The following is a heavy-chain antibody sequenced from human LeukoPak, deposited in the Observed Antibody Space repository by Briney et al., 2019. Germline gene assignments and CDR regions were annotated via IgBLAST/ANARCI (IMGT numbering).Heavy chain of an antibody. CDR1: GGSISDYY. V-gene: IGHV4-34*01. J-gene: IGHJ4*02. D-gene: IGHD3-16*02. Sequence: PSETLSLTCTVSGGSISDYYWSWIRQPPGKGLEWIGEINHSGSTNYNPSLKSRVTISVDTSKNQFSLKLSSVTAADTAVYYCARGTYDYVWGSYRPRASSFDYWGQGTLVTVSS. CDR2: INHSGST. CDR3: ARGTYDYVWGSYRPRASSFDY.